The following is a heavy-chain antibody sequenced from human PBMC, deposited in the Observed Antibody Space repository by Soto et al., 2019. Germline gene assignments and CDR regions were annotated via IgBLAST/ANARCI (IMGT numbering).Heavy chain of an antibody. D-gene: IGHD1-26*01. V-gene: IGHV3-23*01. CDR3: AKVLLCLWELPYFDY. Sequence: GGSLRLSCAASGFTFSSYAMSWVRQAPGKGLEWVSAISGSGGSTYYADSVKGRFTISRDNSKNTLYLQMNSLRAEDTAVYYCAKVLLCLWELPYFDYWGQGTLVTVSS. CDR1: GFTFSSYA. J-gene: IGHJ4*02. CDR2: ISGSGGST.